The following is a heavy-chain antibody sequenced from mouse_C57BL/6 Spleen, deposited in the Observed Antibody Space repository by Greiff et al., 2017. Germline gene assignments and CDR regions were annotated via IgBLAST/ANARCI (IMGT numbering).Heavy chain of an antibody. CDR2: INPNNGGT. CDR3: ARGGTGPFDY. Sequence: PLPQSVPALVKPGASVKISCKASGYTFTDYYMNWVKQSHGKSLEWIGDINPNNGGTSYNQKFKGKATLTVDKSSSTAYMELRSLTSEDSAVYYCARGGTGPFDYWGQGTTLTVSS. CDR1: GYTFTDYY. D-gene: IGHD3-3*01. V-gene: IGHV1-26*01. J-gene: IGHJ2*01.